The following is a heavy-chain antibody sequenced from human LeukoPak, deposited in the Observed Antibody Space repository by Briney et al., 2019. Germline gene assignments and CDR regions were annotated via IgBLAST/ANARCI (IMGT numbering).Heavy chain of an antibody. CDR3: AREYGGSLDY. Sequence: GGSLRLSCAASGFTFSNSWMSWVGQAPGKGLEWVANIKQAGSEKYYVDSVRGRFTISRDNAKNSLYLQMSSLRAEDTAVYYCAREYGGSLDYWGQGTLVTVSS. J-gene: IGHJ4*02. CDR2: IKQAGSEK. V-gene: IGHV3-7*04. CDR1: GFTFSNSW. D-gene: IGHD1-26*01.